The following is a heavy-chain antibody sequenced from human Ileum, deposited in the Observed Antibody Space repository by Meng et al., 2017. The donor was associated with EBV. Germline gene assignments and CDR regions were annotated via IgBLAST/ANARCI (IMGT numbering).Heavy chain of an antibody. CDR2: VYFTGST. CDR1: RGSLSSTRSY. Sequence: LLCAGPELVKPSDALSLTCSGSRGSLSSTRSYWGWVRQPPGKGLEWIGTVYFTGSTYYNPSLKSRVSISVDTSKNQFSLELNSVTAADTAVYYCASHRPFGEWYSLDHWGQGTLVTVSS. J-gene: IGHJ4*02. D-gene: IGHD3-10*01. V-gene: IGHV4-39*01. CDR3: ASHRPFGEWYSLDH.